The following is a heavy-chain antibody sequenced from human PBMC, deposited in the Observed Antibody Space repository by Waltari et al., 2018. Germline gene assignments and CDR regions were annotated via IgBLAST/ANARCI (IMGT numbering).Heavy chain of an antibody. V-gene: IGHV3-21*01. CDR3: ARDFSGSYFFDY. CDR1: EGSFSAFF. D-gene: IGHD1-26*01. J-gene: IGHJ4*02. Sequence: VRLDQWGKELVEPWETLSLTCAVYEGSFSAFFWSWVRQAPGKGLEWVSTISSSSSYIYYADSVKGRFTISRNNAKNSLYLQMNSLRAEDTAVYYCARDFSGSYFFDYWGQGTLVTVSS. CDR2: ISSSSSYI.